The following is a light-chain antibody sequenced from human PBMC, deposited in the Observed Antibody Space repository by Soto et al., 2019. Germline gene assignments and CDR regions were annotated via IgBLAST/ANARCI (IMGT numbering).Light chain of an antibody. V-gene: IGKV1-39*01. CDR3: QQSYSTVIT. CDR2: AAS. Sequence: DIQLTQSPSSLSASVGDRVTITCRASQSITTSLNWYQHQPGKVPKLLIYAASSLHRGVPSRFSGTGSGTDFTLIINNLQPEDCATYSCQQSYSTVITFGQGTRLDI. J-gene: IGKJ5*01. CDR1: QSITTS.